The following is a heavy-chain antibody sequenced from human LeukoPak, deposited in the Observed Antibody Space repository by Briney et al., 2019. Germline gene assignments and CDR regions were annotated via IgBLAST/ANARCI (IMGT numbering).Heavy chain of an antibody. CDR3: ASGSGWYSPDY. D-gene: IGHD6-19*01. CDR1: GFTFSSYA. J-gene: IGHJ4*02. CDR2: IRSKAYGGTT. Sequence: GGSLRLSCAASGFTFSSYAMHWVRQAPGKGLEWVGFIRSKAYGGTTEYAASVKGRFTISRDDSKSIAHLQMNSLKTEDTAVYYCASGSGWYSPDYWGQGTLVTVAS. V-gene: IGHV3-49*04.